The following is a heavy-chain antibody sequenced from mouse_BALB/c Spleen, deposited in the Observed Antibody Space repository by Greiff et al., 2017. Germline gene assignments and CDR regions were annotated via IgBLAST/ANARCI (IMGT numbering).Heavy chain of an antibody. CDR3: ASITTASYYFDY. J-gene: IGHJ2*01. CDR1: GFTFSSYA. V-gene: IGHV5-9-3*01. Sequence: EVKVVESGGGLVKPGGSLKLSCAASGFTFSSYAMSWVRQTPEKRLEWVATISSGGSYTYYPDSVKGRFTISRDNAKNTLYLQMSSLRSEDTAMYYCASITTASYYFDYWGQGTTLTVSS. D-gene: IGHD1-2*01. CDR2: ISSGGSYT.